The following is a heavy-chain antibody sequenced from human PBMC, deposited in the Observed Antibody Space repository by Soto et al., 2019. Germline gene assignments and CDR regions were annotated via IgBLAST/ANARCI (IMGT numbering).Heavy chain of an antibody. V-gene: IGHV4-59*01. D-gene: IGHD5-18*01. CDR2: FSHSGNS. CDR1: GGSIRSYY. J-gene: IGHJ6*02. CDR3: ARISSVDPYGYVNGGLDV. Sequence: QVQLQQSGPGLVKPSETLSLTCSVSGGSIRSYYWSWIRQSPEKGLEWIGYFSHSGNSNYNPSIKSRVTISVDTSKNQLYLSLRSVTAADTAVYFCARISSVDPYGYVNGGLDVWGQVTTVTVSS.